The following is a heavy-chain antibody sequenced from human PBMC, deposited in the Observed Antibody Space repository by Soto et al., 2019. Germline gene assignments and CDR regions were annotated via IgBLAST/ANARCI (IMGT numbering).Heavy chain of an antibody. V-gene: IGHV3-48*02. Sequence: PGGSLRLSCAASGFTFSSYAMSWVRQAPGKGLEWVSYISSSSSTIYYADSVKGRFTISRDNAENSLYLQMNSLRDEDTAVYYCARDFVRYYDSSGYYIPSYFGMDVWGQGTTVTVSS. D-gene: IGHD3-22*01. CDR3: ARDFVRYYDSSGYYIPSYFGMDV. J-gene: IGHJ6*02. CDR2: ISSSSSTI. CDR1: GFTFSSYA.